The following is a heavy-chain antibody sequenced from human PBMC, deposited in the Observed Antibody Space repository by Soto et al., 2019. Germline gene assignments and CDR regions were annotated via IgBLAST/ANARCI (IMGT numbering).Heavy chain of an antibody. D-gene: IGHD6-6*01. V-gene: IGHV1-69*13. J-gene: IGHJ4*02. CDR1: GGTFSSNS. CDR2: IIPIFGTA. Sequence: ASVEVSCKASGGTFSSNSISWVLQAPGQGLEWMGGIIPIFGTANYAQKFQGRVTITADESTSTAYMELSSLRSEDTAVYYCARVSEYSSSSGYYWGQGTLVTVSS. CDR3: ARVSEYSSSSGYY.